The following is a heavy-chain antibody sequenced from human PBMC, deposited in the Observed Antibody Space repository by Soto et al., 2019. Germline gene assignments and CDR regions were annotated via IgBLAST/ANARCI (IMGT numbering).Heavy chain of an antibody. CDR1: GGPISSSGYY. D-gene: IGHD5-18*01. Sequence: PSETLSLTCTVSGGPISSSGYYWSWIRHDPGKGLEWIGSISYTGSMYYNPSLKSRLTISVDTSNNQFSLRLSSVTAADTAVYYCARRGYSYGSEYYFDYWGKGTLVTVSS. CDR3: ARRGYSYGSEYYFDY. J-gene: IGHJ4*02. V-gene: IGHV4-31*03. CDR2: ISYTGSM.